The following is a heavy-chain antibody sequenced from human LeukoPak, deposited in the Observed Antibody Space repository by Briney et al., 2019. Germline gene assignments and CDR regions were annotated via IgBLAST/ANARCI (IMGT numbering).Heavy chain of an antibody. V-gene: IGHV4-59*11. J-gene: IGHJ6*03. CDR3: ARDLVSWDSSLPYMDV. CDR1: GGSISSHY. D-gene: IGHD6-13*01. Sequence: SETLSLTCTVSGGSISSHYWSWIRQPPGKGLEWLGYIYYSGSTNYNPSLKSRVTISVDTSKNQFSLKLSSVTAADTAVYYCARDLVSWDSSLPYMDVWGKGTTVTVSS. CDR2: IYYSGST.